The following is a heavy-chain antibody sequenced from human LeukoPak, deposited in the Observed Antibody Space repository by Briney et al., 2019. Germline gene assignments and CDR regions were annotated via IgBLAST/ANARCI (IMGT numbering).Heavy chain of an antibody. V-gene: IGHV3-74*01. CDR3: ARGRFGLSLDY. CDR2: INSDGSST. J-gene: IGHJ4*02. D-gene: IGHD3-16*01. CDR1: GFTFSSHW. Sequence: GGSLRLSCAASGFTFSSHWMYWVRQAPGKGLVWVSRINSDGSSTSYADSVRGRFSISRDNAKNTLFLQVNSLRVEDTAVYYCARGRFGLSLDYWGQGTLVTVSS.